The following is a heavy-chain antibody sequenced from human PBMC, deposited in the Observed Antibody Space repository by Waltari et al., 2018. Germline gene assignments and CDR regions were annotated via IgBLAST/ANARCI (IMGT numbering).Heavy chain of an antibody. D-gene: IGHD2-15*01. J-gene: IGHJ4*02. CDR1: GFTFRRYA. Sequence: EVQLLESGGGLVQPGGSLRLSCAASGFTFRRYAMRRVRQASGKGLEWVSAISGSGGSTYYADSVKGRFTISRDNSKNTLYLQMNSLRAEDTAVYYCAKGWYFDYWGQGTLVTVSS. V-gene: IGHV3-23*01. CDR2: ISGSGGST. CDR3: AKGWYFDY.